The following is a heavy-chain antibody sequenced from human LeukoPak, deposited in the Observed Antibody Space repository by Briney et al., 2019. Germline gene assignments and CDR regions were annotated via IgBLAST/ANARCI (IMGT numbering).Heavy chain of an antibody. CDR2: IYYSGST. V-gene: IGHV4-59*01. D-gene: IGHD6-6*01. Sequence: PSETLSLTCTVSGGSISSYYWSWLRQPPGKGLEWIGYIYYSGSTNYNPSLKSRVTISVDTSKNQFSLKLSSVTAADTAVYYCARDLEYSSSRWFGPWGQGTLVTVSS. CDR3: ARDLEYSSSRWFGP. CDR1: GGSISSYY. J-gene: IGHJ5*02.